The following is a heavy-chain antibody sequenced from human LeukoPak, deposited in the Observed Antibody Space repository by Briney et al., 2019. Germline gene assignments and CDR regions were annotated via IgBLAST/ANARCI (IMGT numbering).Heavy chain of an antibody. CDR3: AREFDSSGYYTGLYYYYGMDV. J-gene: IGHJ6*02. D-gene: IGHD3-22*01. CDR1: GGSISSYY. Sequence: SETLSLTCTVSGGSISSYYWSWIRQPPGKGLEWIGYIYYSGSTNYNPSLKSRVTVSVDTSKNQLSLKLSSVTAADTAVYYCAREFDSSGYYTGLYYYYGMDVWGQGTTVTVSS. CDR2: IYYSGST. V-gene: IGHV4-59*01.